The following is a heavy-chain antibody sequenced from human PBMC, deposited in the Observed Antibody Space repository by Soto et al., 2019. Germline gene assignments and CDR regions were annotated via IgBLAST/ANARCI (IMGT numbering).Heavy chain of an antibody. CDR3: ARPAVAGNSGWFDP. V-gene: IGHV3-48*02. Sequence: EVQLVESGGGLVQPGGSLRLSCAASGFTFSSYSMNWVRQAPGKGLEWVSYISSSSSTIYYADSVKGRFTIYRDNAKNALYLQMNSLRDEDTAVYYCARPAVAGNSGWFDPWGQGTLVTVSS. J-gene: IGHJ5*02. CDR1: GFTFSSYS. CDR2: ISSSSSTI. D-gene: IGHD6-19*01.